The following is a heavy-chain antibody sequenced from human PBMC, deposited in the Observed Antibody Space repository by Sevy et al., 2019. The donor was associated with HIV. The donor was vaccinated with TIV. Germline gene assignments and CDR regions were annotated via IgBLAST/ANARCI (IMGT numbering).Heavy chain of an antibody. CDR2: IWSDGSNK. D-gene: IGHD6-19*01. Sequence: GGSLRLSCAASGFTFSTYGMHWVRQAPGKGLEWVAVIWSDGSNKYYADSVKGRFTISRDNSKNTLNLQMNSLRVEDTAVYYWARAYWYSSGWFGDYWGRGTVVTVSS. J-gene: IGHJ4*02. V-gene: IGHV3-33*01. CDR1: GFTFSTYG. CDR3: ARAYWYSSGWFGDY.